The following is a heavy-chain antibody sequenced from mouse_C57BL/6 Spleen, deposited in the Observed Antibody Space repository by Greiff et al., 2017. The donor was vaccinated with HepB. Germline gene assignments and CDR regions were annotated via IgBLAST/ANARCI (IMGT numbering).Heavy chain of an antibody. CDR3: APHPAWFAY. J-gene: IGHJ3*01. CDR2: INPSSGYT. Sequence: QVQLQQSGAELARPGASVKMSCKASGYTFTSYTMHWVKQRPGQGLEWIGYINPSSGYTKYNQKFKDKATLTADKSSSTAYMQLSSLTSEDSAVYYCAPHPAWFAYWGQGTLVTVSA. CDR1: GYTFTSYT. V-gene: IGHV1-4*01.